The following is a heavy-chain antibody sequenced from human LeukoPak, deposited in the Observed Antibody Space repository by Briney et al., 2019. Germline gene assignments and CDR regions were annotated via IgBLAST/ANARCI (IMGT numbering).Heavy chain of an antibody. V-gene: IGHV3-23*01. J-gene: IGHJ4*02. CDR3: AKGREGNYYGSGSYSDY. D-gene: IGHD3-10*01. CDR1: GFTFSSYA. CDR2: ISGSGGST. Sequence: PGGSLRLSCAASGFTFSSYAMSWVRPARGKGLEWVSAISGSGGSTYYADSVKGRFTISRDNSKNTLYLQMNSLRAEDTAVYYCAKGREGNYYGSGSYSDYWGQGTLVTVSS.